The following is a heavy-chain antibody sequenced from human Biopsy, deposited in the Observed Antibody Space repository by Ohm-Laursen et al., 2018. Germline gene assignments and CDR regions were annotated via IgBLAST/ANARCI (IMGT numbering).Heavy chain of an antibody. CDR3: ARTPRDSFWSGSYKRGLWFDP. V-gene: IGHV4-59*01. J-gene: IGHJ5*02. Sequence: GTLSLTCSVSGGSIISYYWTWIRQPPGKGLEWIGHVYNGGFTNYNPSLKSQVTISKDKSKYQFSLQVNSVTAADTAVYYCARTPRDSFWSGSYKRGLWFDPWGQGTLVIVSS. D-gene: IGHD3-3*01. CDR2: VYNGGFT. CDR1: GGSIISYY.